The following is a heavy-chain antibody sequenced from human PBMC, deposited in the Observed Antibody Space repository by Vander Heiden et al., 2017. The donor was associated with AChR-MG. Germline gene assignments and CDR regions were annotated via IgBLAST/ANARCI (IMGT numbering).Heavy chain of an antibody. CDR2: ITSSTNII. Sequence: LESGGGLVKPGGSLRLSCAASGSTSSNYAMNWVRQAPGKGLEWLSYITSSTNIIYYADSVKGRFTISRDSVKNSLFLQMNSLTAEDTAVYYCARDGEGLAPLDYWGRGTLVTVPS. D-gene: IGHD5-12*01. J-gene: IGHJ4*02. CDR1: GSTSSNYA. CDR3: ARDGEGLAPLDY. V-gene: IGHV3-48*01.